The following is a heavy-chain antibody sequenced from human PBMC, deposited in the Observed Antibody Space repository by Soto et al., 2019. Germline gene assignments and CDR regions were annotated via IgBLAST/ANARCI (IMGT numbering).Heavy chain of an antibody. J-gene: IGHJ6*02. Sequence: QVSLQESGPGLVRSSETLSLTCTVSNDSFTSYYWNWIRQSAGRGLEWIGRVHVTGNIHYNPSLRSRVTISSDSSSSQFFLRLASVTAADTAVYYCAREAKFSLSWYYYQGIDVWGPGTTVTVPS. CDR3: AREAKFSLSWYYYQGIDV. D-gene: IGHD2-8*01. V-gene: IGHV4-4*07. CDR2: VHVTGNI. CDR1: NDSFTSYY.